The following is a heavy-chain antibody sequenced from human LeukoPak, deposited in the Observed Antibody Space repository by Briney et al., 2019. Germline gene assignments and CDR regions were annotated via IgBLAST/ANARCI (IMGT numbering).Heavy chain of an antibody. V-gene: IGHV4-34*01. CDR1: GGSFSGYY. Sequence: PSETLSLTCAVYGGSFSGYYWSWIRQPPGKGLEWIGEINHSGSTNYNPSLKSRVTISVDTSKNQFSLKLSSVTAADTAVYYCARATHALRYCSGGSCPCGGVVRCGYGMDVWGQGTTVTVSS. D-gene: IGHD2-15*01. CDR3: ARATHALRYCSGGSCPCGGVVRCGYGMDV. CDR2: INHSGST. J-gene: IGHJ6*02.